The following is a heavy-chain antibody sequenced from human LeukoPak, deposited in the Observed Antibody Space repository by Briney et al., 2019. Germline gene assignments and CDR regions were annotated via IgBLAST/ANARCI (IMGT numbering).Heavy chain of an antibody. D-gene: IGHD3-22*01. CDR3: VRSSLTYYYGSSGYYSNWFDP. Sequence: ASVKVSCKASGYTFTSYAIHWVRQAPGQRLEWMGWINAGNGNTEYSQKFQGRVTITRDTFASTAYMELSSLRSEDTAVYYCVRSSLTYYYGSSGYYSNWFDPWGQGTLVTVSS. CDR2: INAGNGNT. J-gene: IGHJ5*02. CDR1: GYTFTSYA. V-gene: IGHV1-3*01.